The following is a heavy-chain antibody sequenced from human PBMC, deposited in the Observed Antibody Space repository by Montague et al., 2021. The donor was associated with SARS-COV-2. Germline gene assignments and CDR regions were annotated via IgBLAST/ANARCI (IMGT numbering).Heavy chain of an antibody. CDR3: ARGSTGWYAIFGHYGMDV. CDR1: RFTFIDFW. V-gene: IGHV3-7*01. Sequence: SLRLSCAASRFTFIDFWMNWVRQAPGKGLEWVADIKHDGSEKSYVDSVKGRFTISRDNAKDSLYLQMNSLRAEDTAVYYCARGSTGWYAIFGHYGMDVWGQGTTVTVSS. D-gene: IGHD6-19*01. CDR2: IKHDGSEK. J-gene: IGHJ6*02.